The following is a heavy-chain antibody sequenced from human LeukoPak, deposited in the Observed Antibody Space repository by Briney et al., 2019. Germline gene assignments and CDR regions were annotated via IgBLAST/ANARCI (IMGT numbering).Heavy chain of an antibody. V-gene: IGHV3-23*01. J-gene: IGHJ4*02. CDR2: VSGSGGST. Sequence: GGSLRLSCAASGFTFTNYAMSWVRQAPGKGLEWVSAVSGSGGSTDYADSVKGRFTMSRDNSKNTLFLQMNSLRAEDTAVYYCAKDLRFVAAVIDYWGQGTLVTVSS. CDR1: GFTFTNYA. D-gene: IGHD6-13*01. CDR3: AKDLRFVAAVIDY.